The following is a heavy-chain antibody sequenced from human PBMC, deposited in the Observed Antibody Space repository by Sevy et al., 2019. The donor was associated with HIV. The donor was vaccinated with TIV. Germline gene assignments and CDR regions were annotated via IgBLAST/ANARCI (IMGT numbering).Heavy chain of an antibody. CDR1: GGSISSGGYY. CDR2: IYYSGST. D-gene: IGHD1-26*01. V-gene: IGHV4-31*03. CDR3: ARSSGRLNYWYFDL. J-gene: IGHJ2*01. Sequence: SETLSLTCTVSGGSISSGGYYWSWIRPHPGKGLEWIGYIYYSGSTYYNPSLKSRFTISVDTSKNQFSLKLSSVTAADTAVYYCARSSGRLNYWYFDLWGHGTQVTVSS.